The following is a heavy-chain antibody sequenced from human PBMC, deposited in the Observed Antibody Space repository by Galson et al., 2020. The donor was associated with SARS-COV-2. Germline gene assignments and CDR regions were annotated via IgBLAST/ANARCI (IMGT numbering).Heavy chain of an antibody. D-gene: IGHD1-1*01. CDR3: ARVWERGVSECRWFDP. J-gene: IGHJ5*02. CDR2: MNPKSGNT. Sequence: ASVKVSCKASGYTFTNYDINWVRQATGQGLEWMGWMNPKSGNTGYVQKFHGRVTMTRDTSISTAYLDLSSLTSEDTAVYYCARVWERGVSECRWFDPWGQGTLVIGYS. V-gene: IGHV1-8*01. CDR1: GYTFTNYD.